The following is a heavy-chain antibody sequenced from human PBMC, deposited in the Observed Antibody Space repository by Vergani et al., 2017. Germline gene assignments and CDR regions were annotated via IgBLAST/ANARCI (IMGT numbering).Heavy chain of an antibody. CDR1: GFTFSSYS. Sequence: EVQLVESGGGLVKPGGSLRLSCAASGFTFSSYSMNWVRQAPGKGMEWVSSISSSSSYIFYADSVKGLFTFSRDNAKNSLYLQMNRLRAEDTAVYYCARDFGYQLLTNPFDDGGEGTLVTVSS. V-gene: IGHV3-21*01. CDR2: ISSSSSYI. J-gene: IGHJ4*02. CDR3: ARDFGYQLLTNPFDD. D-gene: IGHD2-2*01.